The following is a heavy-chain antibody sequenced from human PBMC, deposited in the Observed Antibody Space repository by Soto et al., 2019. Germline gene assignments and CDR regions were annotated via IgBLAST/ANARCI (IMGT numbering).Heavy chain of an antibody. CDR3: ARDIAAAGGFDY. J-gene: IGHJ4*02. CDR1: GGSISSYY. CDR2: IYYSGST. Sequence: QVQLQESGPGLVKPSETLSLTCTVSGGSISSYYWSWIRQPPGKGLEWIGYIYYSGSTNYNPSLKSRVTISVDTSKNQFSLKLSSVTAADTAVYYCARDIAAAGGFDYWGQGTLVTVSS. D-gene: IGHD6-13*01. V-gene: IGHV4-59*01.